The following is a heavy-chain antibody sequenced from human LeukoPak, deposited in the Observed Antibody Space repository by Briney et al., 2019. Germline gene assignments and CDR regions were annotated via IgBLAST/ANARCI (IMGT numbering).Heavy chain of an antibody. CDR3: AKGSGIFGVVKDFDP. V-gene: IGHV3-30*18. D-gene: IGHD3-3*01. J-gene: IGHJ5*02. Sequence: GALRLSCAASGFTFSNYGMHWVRQAPGKGLEWVAVISYDGSNKFYADSVKGRFTISRDNSKNTLYLQMNSLRAEDTAVYYCAKGSGIFGVVKDFDPWGQGTLVTVPS. CDR2: ISYDGSNK. CDR1: GFTFSNYG.